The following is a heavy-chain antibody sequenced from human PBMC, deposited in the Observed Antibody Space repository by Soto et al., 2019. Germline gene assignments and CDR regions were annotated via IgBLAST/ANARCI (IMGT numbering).Heavy chain of an antibody. CDR3: AGGDPYYNHYMGV. V-gene: IGHV3-74*01. CDR2: IKSDGSIT. CDR1: GFTFSSYW. Sequence: GGSLRLSCAASGFTFSSYWMHWVRQAPGRGLVWVSRIKSDGSITTYADSVKGRFTISRDNAKNTLYLQMNSLRVEDTAVYYCAGGDPYYNHYMGVWGKGTTVTVSS. J-gene: IGHJ6*03. D-gene: IGHD4-17*01.